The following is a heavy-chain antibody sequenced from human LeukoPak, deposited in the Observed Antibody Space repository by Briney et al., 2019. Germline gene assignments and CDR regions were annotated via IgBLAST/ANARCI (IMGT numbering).Heavy chain of an antibody. D-gene: IGHD3-10*01. Sequence: PSETLSLTCTVSGGSISSYYWSWIRQPAGKGLEWIGRIYTSGSTNYNPSLKSRVTISVDKSKNQFSLKLSSVTAADTAVYYCARAPTMVRGPNYYYYYMDVWGKGTTVTVSS. CDR1: GGSISSYY. J-gene: IGHJ6*03. CDR3: ARAPTMVRGPNYYYYYMDV. V-gene: IGHV4-4*07. CDR2: IYTSGST.